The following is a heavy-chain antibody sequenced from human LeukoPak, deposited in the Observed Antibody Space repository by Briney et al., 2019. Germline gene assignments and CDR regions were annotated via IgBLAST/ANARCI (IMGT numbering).Heavy chain of an antibody. CDR1: GGPISSSNW. CDR2: IYHSGST. J-gene: IGHJ4*02. Sequence: SGTLSLTCAVSGGPISSSNWWSWVRQPPGKGLEWIGEIYHSGSTNYNPSLKSRVTISVDKSKNQFSLKLSSVTAADTAVYYCARGLGGYSYGPRVDYWGQGTLVTVSS. D-gene: IGHD5-18*01. CDR3: ARGLGGYSYGPRVDY. V-gene: IGHV4-4*02.